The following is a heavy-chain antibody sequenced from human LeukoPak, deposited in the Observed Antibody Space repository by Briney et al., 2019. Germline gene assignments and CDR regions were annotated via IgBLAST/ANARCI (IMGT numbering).Heavy chain of an antibody. CDR1: GFTFSSYS. CDR2: ISSSSSTI. D-gene: IGHD2-2*01. Sequence: GGSLRLSCAASGFTFSSYSMNWVRQAPGKGLEWVSYISSSSSTIYYADSVKGRFTISRDNAKTSLYLQMNSLRDEDTAVYYCERGPRYCSSTSCDDWGQGTLVTVSS. CDR3: ERGPRYCSSTSCDD. V-gene: IGHV3-48*02. J-gene: IGHJ4*02.